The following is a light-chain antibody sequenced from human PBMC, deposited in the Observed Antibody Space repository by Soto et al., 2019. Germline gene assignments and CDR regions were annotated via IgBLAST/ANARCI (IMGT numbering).Light chain of an antibody. CDR1: QSVKTK. Sequence: EIVMTQSPDTLSVSPGERASLSCRASQSVKTKLAWYQKKPGQPPRLLIYGASIRATGIPARFSGSGSGTEFTLTISGLQSEDFAVYYCQQYSDWPPWTFGQGTKVEIK. CDR3: QQYSDWPPWT. CDR2: GAS. V-gene: IGKV3-15*01. J-gene: IGKJ1*01.